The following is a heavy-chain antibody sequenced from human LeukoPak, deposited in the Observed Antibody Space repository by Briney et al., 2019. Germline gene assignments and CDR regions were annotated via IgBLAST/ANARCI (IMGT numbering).Heavy chain of an antibody. V-gene: IGHV3-30*02. D-gene: IGHD2-2*01. CDR3: AKEGTYCSSTSCYFYMDV. CDR1: GFTFSSYG. Sequence: PGGFLRLSCAGSGFTFSSYGMHWVRQAPGKGLEWVAFIRYDGSNKYYADSVKGRFTISRDNSKNTLYLQMNSLRAEDTAVYYCAKEGTYCSSTSCYFYMDVWGKGTTVTISS. CDR2: IRYDGSNK. J-gene: IGHJ6*03.